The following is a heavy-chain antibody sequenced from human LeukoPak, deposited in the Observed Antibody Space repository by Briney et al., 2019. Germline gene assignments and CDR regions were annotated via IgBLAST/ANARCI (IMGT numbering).Heavy chain of an antibody. D-gene: IGHD6-13*01. CDR3: ARHPSKYSSGWYGGRFDY. Sequence: ASETLSLTCTVSGGSISNYYWNWIRQPPGKGLEWIGEINHSGSTNYNPSLKSRVTISVDTSKNQFSLKLSSVTAADTAVYYCARHPSKYSSGWYGGRFDYWGQGTLVTVSS. CDR2: INHSGST. V-gene: IGHV4-34*01. J-gene: IGHJ4*02. CDR1: GGSISNYY.